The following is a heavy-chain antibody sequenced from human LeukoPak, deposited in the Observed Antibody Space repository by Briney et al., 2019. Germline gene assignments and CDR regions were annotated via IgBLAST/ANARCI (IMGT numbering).Heavy chain of an antibody. D-gene: IGHD5-24*01. CDR3: ARMMASIPRGVPDY. Sequence: GGSLRLSCTSSGFTFSSYWMTWVRQAPGKGLEWVANLKQDGSEKYYVDSVKGRFTISRDNAKSSLYLQMDSLRAEDTAVYYCARMMASIPRGVPDYWGQGTLVTVSS. CDR2: LKQDGSEK. V-gene: IGHV3-7*01. J-gene: IGHJ4*02. CDR1: GFTFSSYW.